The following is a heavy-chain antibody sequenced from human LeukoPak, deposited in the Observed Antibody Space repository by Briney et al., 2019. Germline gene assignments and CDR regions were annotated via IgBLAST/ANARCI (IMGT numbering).Heavy chain of an antibody. CDR1: GFTFSSYG. J-gene: IGHJ4*02. V-gene: IGHV3-30*02. Sequence: GGSLRLSCAASGFTFSSYGMHWVRQAPGKGLEWVAFIRYDGSNKYYADSVKGRFTISRDNSKNTLYLQMNSLRAEDTAVYYCAKDKIVGATTEIFDYWGQGTLVTVSS. D-gene: IGHD1-26*01. CDR2: IRYDGSNK. CDR3: AKDKIVGATTEIFDY.